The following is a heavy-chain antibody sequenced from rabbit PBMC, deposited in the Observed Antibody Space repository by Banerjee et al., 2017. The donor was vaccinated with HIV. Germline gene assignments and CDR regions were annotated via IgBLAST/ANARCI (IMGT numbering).Heavy chain of an antibody. J-gene: IGHJ4*01. CDR3: ARDWRYDDYNL. Sequence: QEQLVESGGGLVQPGGSLKLSCKASGIDFSSYGISWVRQAPGKGLEWIAYIYPGFGITNYANSVKGRFTISSDNAQNTVFLQMTSLTASDTATYFCARDWRYDDYNLWGQGTLVTVS. CDR2: IYPGFGIT. CDR1: GIDFSSYG. V-gene: IGHV1S47*01. D-gene: IGHD2-1*01.